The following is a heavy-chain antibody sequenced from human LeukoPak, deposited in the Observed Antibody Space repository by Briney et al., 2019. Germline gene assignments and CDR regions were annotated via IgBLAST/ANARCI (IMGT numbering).Heavy chain of an antibody. Sequence: SETLSLTCAVYGGSFSGYYWSWIRQPPGKGLEWIGEINHSGSTNYNPSLKSRVTISVDTSKNQFSLKLSSVTAADTAVYYCARDEKELLPSLNWFDPWGQGTLVTVSS. CDR3: ARDEKELLPSLNWFDP. CDR2: INHSGST. J-gene: IGHJ5*02. D-gene: IGHD2-15*01. CDR1: GGSFSGYY. V-gene: IGHV4-34*01.